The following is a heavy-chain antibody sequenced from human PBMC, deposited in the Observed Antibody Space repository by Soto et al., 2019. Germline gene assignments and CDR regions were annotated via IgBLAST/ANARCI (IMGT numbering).Heavy chain of an antibody. CDR2: IYYSGST. Sequence: SETLSLTCTVSGGSISSYYWSWIRQPPGKGLEWIGYIYYSGSTNYNPSLKSRVTISVDTSKNQFSLKLSSVTAADTAVYYCARPGSGSYDPRFDYWGQGTLVTVSS. CDR3: ARPGSGSYDPRFDY. CDR1: GGSISSYY. D-gene: IGHD1-26*01. J-gene: IGHJ4*02. V-gene: IGHV4-59*08.